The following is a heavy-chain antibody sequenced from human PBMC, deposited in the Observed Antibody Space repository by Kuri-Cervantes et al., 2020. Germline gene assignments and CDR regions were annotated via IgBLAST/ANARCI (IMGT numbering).Heavy chain of an antibody. J-gene: IGHJ6*03. V-gene: IGHV3-30*01. CDR3: ARDGSIAVAGDYYYHYMDV. CDR1: GFTFSSYA. D-gene: IGHD6-19*01. CDR2: ISYDGSNK. Sequence: GESLKISCAASGFTFSSYAMHWVRQAPGKGLEWVAVISYDGSNKYYADSVKGRFTISRDNSKNTLYLQMNSLRAEDTAVYYCARDGSIAVAGDYYYHYMDVWGKGTTVTVSS.